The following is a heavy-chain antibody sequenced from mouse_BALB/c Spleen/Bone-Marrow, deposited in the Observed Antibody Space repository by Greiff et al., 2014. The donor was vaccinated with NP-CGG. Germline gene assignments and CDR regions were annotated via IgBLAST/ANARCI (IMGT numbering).Heavy chain of an antibody. CDR1: GYTFTDHT. CDR2: ISTYCGNT. Sequence: VQLQESGPELVRPGVSVKISCKGSGYTFTDHTMHWVKQSHAKSLEWIGVISTYCGNTNYNQKFKGKATMTVHKSSSTAYMELARLTSEDSAIYYCARSATVVEGYWFFDVWGAGTTVTVSS. D-gene: IGHD1-1*01. J-gene: IGHJ1*01. CDR3: ARSATVVEGYWFFDV. V-gene: IGHV1-67*01.